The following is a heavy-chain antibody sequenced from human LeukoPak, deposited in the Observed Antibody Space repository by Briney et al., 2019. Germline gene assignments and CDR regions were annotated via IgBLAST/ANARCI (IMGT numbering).Heavy chain of an antibody. Sequence: GGSLRLSCVVSGFNFDNFAMHWVRQPLGKGLEWVAVISHDARTKYYADSMKGRITISRDNSKNTLFLQMNNLRTEDTPVYFWSKPRPPGDGYKPPHHRGQGTLVNGSS. V-gene: IGHV3-30*04. CDR3: SKPRPPGDGYKPPHH. CDR2: ISHDARTK. CDR1: GFNFDNFA. D-gene: IGHD5-24*01. J-gene: IGHJ4*01.